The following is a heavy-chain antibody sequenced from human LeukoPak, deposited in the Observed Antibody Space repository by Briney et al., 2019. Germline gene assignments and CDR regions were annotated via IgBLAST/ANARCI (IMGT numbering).Heavy chain of an antibody. CDR1: GFTFSSYE. CDR3: ATSLPDYHFEY. D-gene: IGHD3-16*01. CDR2: IRNKANSYTT. V-gene: IGHV3-72*01. J-gene: IGHJ4*02. Sequence: PGGSLRLSCAASGFTFSSYEMNWVRQAPGKGLEWVGRIRNKANSYTTEYAASVKGRFTISRDDSKNSLYLQMNSLETEDTAVYYCATSLPDYHFEYWGQGTLVTVSS.